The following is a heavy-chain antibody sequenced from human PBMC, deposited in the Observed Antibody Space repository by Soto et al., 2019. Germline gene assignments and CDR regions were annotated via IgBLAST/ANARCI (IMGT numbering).Heavy chain of an antibody. V-gene: IGHV1-8*01. CDR3: AREGLDDAFDI. CDR1: GYTFTSYD. Sequence: ASVKVSCKASGYTFTSYDINWLLQATGQGLEWMGWMNPNSGNTGYAQKFQGRVTMTRNTSISTAYMELSSLRSEDTAVYYCAREGLDDAFDIWGQGTMVTVSS. D-gene: IGHD1-1*01. J-gene: IGHJ3*02. CDR2: MNPNSGNT.